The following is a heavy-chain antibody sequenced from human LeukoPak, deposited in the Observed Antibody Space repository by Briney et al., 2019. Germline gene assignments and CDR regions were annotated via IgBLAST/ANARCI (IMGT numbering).Heavy chain of an antibody. V-gene: IGHV3-7*01. CDR1: GFTFSSYW. Sequence: GGSLRLSCSASGFTFSSYWMTWVRQAPGKGLEWVANINADGSPTSYVDSVKGRFTISRDDAKNSLYLQMNSLRAEDTAVYYCARGDCTNGVCYPEPFDYWGQGTLVTVSS. CDR3: ARGDCTNGVCYPEPFDY. J-gene: IGHJ4*02. D-gene: IGHD2-8*01. CDR2: INADGSPT.